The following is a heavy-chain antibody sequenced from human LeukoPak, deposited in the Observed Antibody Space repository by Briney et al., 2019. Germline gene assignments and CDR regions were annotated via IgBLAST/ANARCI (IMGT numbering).Heavy chain of an antibody. J-gene: IGHJ3*02. CDR2: IRYDGSNK. Sequence: GGSLRLSCAASGFAFNTYGMNWVRQAPGKGLEWVAYIRYDGSNKNYADSVKGRFTISRDNSKNTLYLQMNSLRAEDTAVYYCVYDSSGYYYGANAFDIWGQGTMVTVSS. D-gene: IGHD3-22*01. V-gene: IGHV3-30*02. CDR1: GFAFNTYG. CDR3: VYDSSGYYYGANAFDI.